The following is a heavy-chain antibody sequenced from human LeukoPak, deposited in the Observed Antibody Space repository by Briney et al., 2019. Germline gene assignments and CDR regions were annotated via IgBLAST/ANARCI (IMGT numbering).Heavy chain of an antibody. CDR2: ISYDGSKK. Sequence: GGSLRLSCAASGFTFSSYGMHWVRQAPGKGLEWMAVISYDGSKKYYADPVKGRFTISRDNSKNTLYLQMNSLRTEDTAVYYCAKYNYGYDYWGQGTLVTVSS. CDR3: AKYNYGYDY. CDR1: GFTFSSYG. J-gene: IGHJ4*02. D-gene: IGHD5-18*01. V-gene: IGHV3-30*18.